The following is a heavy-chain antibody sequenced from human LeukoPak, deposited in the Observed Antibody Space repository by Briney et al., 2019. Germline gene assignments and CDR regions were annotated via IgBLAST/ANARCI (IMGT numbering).Heavy chain of an antibody. J-gene: IGHJ6*04. D-gene: IGHD3-10*02. CDR1: GFTFRSYE. CDR2: ISSSGSTI. Sequence: PGGSVRLSCVASGFTFRSYEMNWVGPARGKGVAWVSYISSSGSTIYYADSVKGRFTISRDNAKNSLYLQMNSLRAEDTAVYYCAELGITMIGGVWGKGTTVTISS. CDR3: AELGITMIGGV. V-gene: IGHV3-48*03.